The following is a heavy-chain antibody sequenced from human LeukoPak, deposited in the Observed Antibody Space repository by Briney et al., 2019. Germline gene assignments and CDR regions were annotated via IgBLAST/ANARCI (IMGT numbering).Heavy chain of an antibody. Sequence: PSETLSLTCTVSGVSISSYYWSWIRHPPGKGLEWIGYIFHRGSTNYNPSLKSRVTISVDTSKNHFSLKLSSVTAADTAVYYCARDAYYYDSSGSRLFDYWGQGTLVTVSS. J-gene: IGHJ4*02. CDR3: ARDAYYYDSSGSRLFDY. D-gene: IGHD3-22*01. CDR1: GVSISSYY. V-gene: IGHV4-59*01. CDR2: IFHRGST.